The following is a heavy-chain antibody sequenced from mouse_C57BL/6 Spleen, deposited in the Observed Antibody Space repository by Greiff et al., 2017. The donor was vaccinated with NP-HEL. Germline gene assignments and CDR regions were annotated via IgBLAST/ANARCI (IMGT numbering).Heavy chain of an antibody. CDR3: AMGDYDSYWYFDV. CDR1: GYTFTSYW. V-gene: IGHV1-74*01. Sequence: QVQLQQSGAELVKPGASVKVSCKASGYTFTSYWMHWVKQRPGQGLEWIGRIHPSDSDTNYNQKFKGKATLTVDKSSSTAYMQLSSLTSEDSAVYYCAMGDYDSYWYFDVWGTGTTVTVSS. D-gene: IGHD2-4*01. CDR2: IHPSDSDT. J-gene: IGHJ1*03.